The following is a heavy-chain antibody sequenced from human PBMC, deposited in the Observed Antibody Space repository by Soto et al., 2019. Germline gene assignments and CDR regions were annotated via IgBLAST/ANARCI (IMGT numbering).Heavy chain of an antibody. CDR3: ARTPPTYSSSSCFDI. CDR1: GYTFTSYD. D-gene: IGHD6-13*01. J-gene: IGHJ3*02. CDR2: MNPNSGNT. V-gene: IGHV1-8*01. Sequence: QVQLVQSGAEVKKPGASVKVSCKASGYTFTSYDIHWVRQATGQGLEWMGGMNPNSGNTASARKFQGRVTMTRNTSIGTAYMELSGLRSEDTAVYYCARTPPTYSSSSCFDIWGQGTMVTVSS.